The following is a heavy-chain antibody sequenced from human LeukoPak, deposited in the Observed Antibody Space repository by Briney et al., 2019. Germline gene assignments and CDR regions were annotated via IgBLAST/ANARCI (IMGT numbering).Heavy chain of an antibody. D-gene: IGHD2-2*01. V-gene: IGHV4-39*06. J-gene: IGHJ3*02. CDR2: IYDSGAT. CDR1: GGSISGSSHY. Sequence: SETLSLTCTVSGGSISGSSHYWGWIRQLPGKGLEYIGSIYDSGATYYNPSLKSRVTISVDTSKNQFPLKVRSVTAADTAVYYCAREKPADAFDIWGQGTMVTVSS. CDR3: AREKPADAFDI.